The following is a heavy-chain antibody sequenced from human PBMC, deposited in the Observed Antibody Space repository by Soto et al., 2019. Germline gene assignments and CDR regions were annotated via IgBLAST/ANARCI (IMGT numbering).Heavy chain of an antibody. CDR1: GGTFSSYA. Sequence: QVQLVQSGAEVKKPGSSVKVSCKASGGTFSSYAISWVRQAPGQGLEWMGGIIPIFGTANDAQKFQGRVTITADESTSTAYMELRSLRSEDTAVYYCAGAPNRSGWYEDGYYYYGMDVWGQGTTVTVSS. CDR3: AGAPNRSGWYEDGYYYYGMDV. J-gene: IGHJ6*02. V-gene: IGHV1-69*01. CDR2: IIPIFGTA. D-gene: IGHD6-19*01.